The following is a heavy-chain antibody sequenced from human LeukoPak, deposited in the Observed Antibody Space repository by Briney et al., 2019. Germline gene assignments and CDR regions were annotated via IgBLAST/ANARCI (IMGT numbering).Heavy chain of an antibody. D-gene: IGHD3-9*01. V-gene: IGHV1-18*01. J-gene: IGHJ4*02. CDR3: VRDQYLNVMTGFDE. Sequence: VASVKVSCKASGYTFTSYGISWVRQAPGQGLEWMAWTSVNNGDTKYGQKFQGRVTVTTDTSTSTVYLELRSLRPDDTAVYYCVRDQYLNVMTGFDEWGQGTLVTVSS. CDR1: GYTFTSYG. CDR2: TSVNNGDT.